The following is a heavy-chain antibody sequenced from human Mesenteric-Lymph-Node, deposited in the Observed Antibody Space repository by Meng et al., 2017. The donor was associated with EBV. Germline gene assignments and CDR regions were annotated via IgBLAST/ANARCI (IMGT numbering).Heavy chain of an antibody. CDR3: ARVWLWFGELGWFDP. Sequence: QVQLVQAGAEVKKPGASVKVSCKASGYTFTSYGTSWVRQAPGQGLEWMGWISAYNGNTNYAQKLQGRVTMTTDTSTSTAYMELRSLRSDDTAVYYCARVWLWFGELGWFDPWGQGTLVTVSS. J-gene: IGHJ5*02. CDR2: ISAYNGNT. D-gene: IGHD3-10*01. V-gene: IGHV1-18*01. CDR1: GYTFTSYG.